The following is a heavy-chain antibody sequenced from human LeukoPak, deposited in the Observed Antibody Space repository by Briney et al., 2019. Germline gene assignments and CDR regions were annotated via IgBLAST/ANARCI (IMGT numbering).Heavy chain of an antibody. CDR1: GYTFISYY. D-gene: IGHD3-3*01. V-gene: IGHV1-46*01. CDR3: ARAYDFWSGNYYYGMDV. J-gene: IGHJ6*02. CDR2: INPSSGST. Sequence: EASVKVSCKASGYTFISYYMHWVRQAPGQGLEWMGIINPSSGSTNYAQKFQGRVTMTRDTSTSTVYMELSSLRSEDTAVYYCARAYDFWSGNYYYGMDVWGQGTTVTVSS.